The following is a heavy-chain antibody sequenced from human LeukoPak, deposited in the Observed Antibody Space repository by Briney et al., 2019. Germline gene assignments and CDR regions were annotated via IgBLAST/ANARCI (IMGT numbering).Heavy chain of an antibody. Sequence: GESLKISCKGSGYSFSPYWIGWVRQMPGKGLEWMGIIYPDDSDTRYSPSFQGQVTISADKSIDTAYLQWSSLKASDTAMYYCARRIAVAGAFDYWGQGTLVTVTP. D-gene: IGHD6-19*01. CDR1: GYSFSPYW. CDR2: IYPDDSDT. CDR3: ARRIAVAGAFDY. J-gene: IGHJ4*02. V-gene: IGHV5-51*01.